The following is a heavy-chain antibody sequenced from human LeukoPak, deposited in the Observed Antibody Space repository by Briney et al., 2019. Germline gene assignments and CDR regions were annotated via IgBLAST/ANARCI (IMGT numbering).Heavy chain of an antibody. CDR2: FDPEDGET. Sequence: ASVKVSCKVSGYTLTELSMHWVRQAPGKGRAWMGGFDPEDGETIYAQKFQGRVTMTEDTSTDTAYMELSSLRSEDTAVYYCATVSLLREYYYGMDVWGKGTTVTVSS. CDR1: GYTLTELS. D-gene: IGHD2-15*01. CDR3: ATVSLLREYYYGMDV. V-gene: IGHV1-24*01. J-gene: IGHJ6*04.